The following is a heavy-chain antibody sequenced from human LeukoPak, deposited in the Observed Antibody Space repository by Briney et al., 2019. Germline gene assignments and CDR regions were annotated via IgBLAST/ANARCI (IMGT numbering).Heavy chain of an antibody. D-gene: IGHD6-13*01. Sequence: SETLSLTCTLSGGSISIHYWSCIRHPPGKGLEWIGYIYYSVSTNDYTSLKSRVTIAADTSKNQCALKLRSVTAADTAVYYCAGIIAAAGLKMDVWGKGTTVTVSS. CDR1: GGSISIHY. CDR3: AGIIAAAGLKMDV. CDR2: IYYSVST. J-gene: IGHJ6*04. V-gene: IGHV4-59*11.